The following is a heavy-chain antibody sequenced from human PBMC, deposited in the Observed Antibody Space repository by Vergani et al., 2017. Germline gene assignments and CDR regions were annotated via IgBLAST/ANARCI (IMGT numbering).Heavy chain of an antibody. V-gene: IGHV1-46*01. D-gene: IGHD4-17*01. Sequence: QVQLVQSGAEVKKPGSSVKVSCKASGYTFTSYYMHWVRQAPGQGLEWMGIINPSGGSTSYAQKFQGRVTMTRDKSTSTAYMELRSLRSDDTAVYYCASDPDYGYDYRLDYWGQGTLVTVSS. CDR3: ASDPDYGYDYRLDY. CDR1: GYTFTSYY. J-gene: IGHJ4*02. CDR2: INPSGGST.